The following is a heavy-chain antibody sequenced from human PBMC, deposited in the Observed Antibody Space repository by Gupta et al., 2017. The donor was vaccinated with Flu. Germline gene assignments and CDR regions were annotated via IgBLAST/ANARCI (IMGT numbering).Heavy chain of an antibody. CDR2: ISATAGGT. Sequence: EVQLLESGGGLVQPGGSLRLSCTASGLTFSNYAMSWVRQAPGKGLQWVSTISATAGGTYYADSVKGRFTISRDNSKSTLFLQMNSLRAEDTAIYYCAISYCSSTSCYPSDYRGQGTLVTVSS. J-gene: IGHJ4*02. V-gene: IGHV3-23*01. CDR3: AISYCSSTSCYPSDY. D-gene: IGHD2-2*01. CDR1: GLTFSNYA.